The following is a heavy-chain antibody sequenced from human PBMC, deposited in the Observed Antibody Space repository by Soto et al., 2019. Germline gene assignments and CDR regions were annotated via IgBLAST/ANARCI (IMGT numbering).Heavy chain of an antibody. CDR3: ARDSRYYDFWSGYYENWLDS. CDR2: IWYDGSNR. CDR1: GFTFSSYG. V-gene: IGHV3-33*01. J-gene: IGHJ5*01. Sequence: PGGSLRLSCAASGFTFSSYGMHWVRQAPGKGLEWVAVIWYDGSNRYYADSVKGRFTISRDNSKNTLYLQMNSLRAEDTAVYYCARDSRYYDFWSGYYENWLDSWGQGTLVTVSS. D-gene: IGHD3-3*01.